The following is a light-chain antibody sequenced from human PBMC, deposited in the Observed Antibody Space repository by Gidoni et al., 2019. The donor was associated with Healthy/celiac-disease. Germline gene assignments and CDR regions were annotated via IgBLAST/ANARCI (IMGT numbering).Light chain of an antibody. CDR1: QCISNS. CDR2: AAS. J-gene: IGKJ1*01. V-gene: IGKV1-17*03. Sequence: DIHMTQSPSSMSASVGDRVTITCRASQCISNSLAWFQQKPGKVPKRLIYAASSLQSGVPSRFSGSGSGTEFIITISSLQPEDFATYYCLQHNSYNTWTFGQGTKVEIK. CDR3: LQHNSYNTWT.